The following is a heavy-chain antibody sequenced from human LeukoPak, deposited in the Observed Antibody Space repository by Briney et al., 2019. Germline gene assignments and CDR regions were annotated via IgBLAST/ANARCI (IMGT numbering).Heavy chain of an antibody. J-gene: IGHJ4*02. V-gene: IGHV4-34*01. CDR3: ARVILCGSYPFDY. D-gene: IGHD1-26*01. Sequence: SETLSLTCAVYGGSFSGYYWSWIRQPPGKGLEWIGEINHSGSTNYNPSLKSGVTISVDTSKNKFSLMQSSVPAADTAVYYCARVILCGSYPFDYWGERTLCTVSS. CDR1: GGSFSGYY. CDR2: INHSGST.